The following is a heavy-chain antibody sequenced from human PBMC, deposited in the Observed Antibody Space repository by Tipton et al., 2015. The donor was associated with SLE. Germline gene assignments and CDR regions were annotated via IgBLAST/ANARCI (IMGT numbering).Heavy chain of an antibody. CDR3: ARGDIVVVVAATVDY. J-gene: IGHJ4*02. CDR1: GFTFSSYW. Sequence: GSLRLSCAASGFTFSSYWMSWVRQAPGKGLEWVANIKQDGSEKYYVDSVKGRFTISRDNAKNSLYLQMNSLRAEDTAVYYCARGDIVVVVAATVDYWGQGTLVTVSS. V-gene: IGHV3-7*04. CDR2: IKQDGSEK. D-gene: IGHD2-15*01.